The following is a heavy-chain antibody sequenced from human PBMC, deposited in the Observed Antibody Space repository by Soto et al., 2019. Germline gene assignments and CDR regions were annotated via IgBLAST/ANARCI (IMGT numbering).Heavy chain of an antibody. D-gene: IGHD3-22*01. Sequence: SETLSLTCTVSGGSISSGGYYWSWIRQHPGKGLEWIGYIYYSGSTYYNPSLKSRVTISVDTSKNQFSLKLSSVTAADTAVYYCARSNYYDSSGYYYFLDYWGQGTLVTVSS. V-gene: IGHV4-31*03. CDR1: GGSISSGGYY. CDR3: ARSNYYDSSGYYYFLDY. CDR2: IYYSGST. J-gene: IGHJ4*02.